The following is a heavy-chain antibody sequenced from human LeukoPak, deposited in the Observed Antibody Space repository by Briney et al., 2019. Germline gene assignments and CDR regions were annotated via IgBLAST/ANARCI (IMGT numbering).Heavy chain of an antibody. CDR2: ISYDGSNK. CDR3: ARKYSSSWYYFDY. Sequence: GGSLRLSCAASGFTFSSYAMHWVRQAPGKGLEWVAVISYDGSNKYYADSVKGRFTISRDNSKNTLYLQMNSLRAEDTAVYYCARKYSSSWYYFDYWGQGTLVTFSS. J-gene: IGHJ4*02. D-gene: IGHD6-13*01. V-gene: IGHV3-30*04. CDR1: GFTFSSYA.